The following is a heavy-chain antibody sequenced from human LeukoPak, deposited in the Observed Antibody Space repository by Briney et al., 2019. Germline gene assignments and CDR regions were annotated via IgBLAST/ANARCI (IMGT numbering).Heavy chain of an antibody. CDR3: ARDHSSFPFDL. Sequence: SETLSLTCTVSDVSIRTYYWSWMRQPAGKGLEWIGRIYTSGSTNYNPSLKSRVTMSIDTSKNQFSLNLSSVTAADTAVYYCARDHSSFPFDLWGQGTLVTVSS. CDR2: IYTSGST. J-gene: IGHJ4*02. V-gene: IGHV4-4*07. CDR1: DVSIRTYY. D-gene: IGHD2-2*01.